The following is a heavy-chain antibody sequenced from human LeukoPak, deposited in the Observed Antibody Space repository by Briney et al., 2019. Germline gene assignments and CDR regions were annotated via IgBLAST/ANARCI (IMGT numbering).Heavy chain of an antibody. V-gene: IGHV2-5*01. J-gene: IGHJ4*02. Sequence: SGPTLVNPTQTLTLTCTFSGFSLITSGVGVGWIRQPPGKALEWLALIYWNDDERYRASLKSRLTITKDTSKNQVVLTMTNMDPVDTATYYCARVTYGDPGMWGQGILVTVSS. D-gene: IGHD4-17*01. CDR3: ARVTYGDPGM. CDR2: IYWNDDE. CDR1: GFSLITSGVG.